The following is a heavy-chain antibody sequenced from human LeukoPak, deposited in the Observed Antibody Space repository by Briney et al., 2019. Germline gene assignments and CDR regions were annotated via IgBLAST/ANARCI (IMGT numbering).Heavy chain of an antibody. CDR3: AKSNSSGRYYFDY. CDR1: GYSFTSYW. Sequence: GESLKISCKGSGYSFTSYWIGWVRQMPGKGLEWMGIIYAGDSDTKYSPSFQGQVTISADKSITTAYLQWSSLKASDTAMYYCAKSNSSGRYYFDYWGQGTLVTVSS. J-gene: IGHJ4*02. D-gene: IGHD6-19*01. V-gene: IGHV5-51*01. CDR2: IYAGDSDT.